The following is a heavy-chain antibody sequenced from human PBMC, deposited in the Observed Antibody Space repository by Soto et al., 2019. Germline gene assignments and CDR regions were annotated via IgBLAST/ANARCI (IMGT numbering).Heavy chain of an antibody. CDR2: IYPGDSDT. J-gene: IGHJ4*02. Sequence: GESLKISCNGSGYIFTNSWIGWVRQMPGKGLEWMGIIYPGDSDTRYSPSFQGQVTISADKSITTAYLQWSSLKASDTAMYYCARSRYDTSAYYPYYFDYWGQGTLVTVSS. CDR1: GYIFTNSW. CDR3: ARSRYDTSAYYPYYFDY. D-gene: IGHD3-22*01. V-gene: IGHV5-51*01.